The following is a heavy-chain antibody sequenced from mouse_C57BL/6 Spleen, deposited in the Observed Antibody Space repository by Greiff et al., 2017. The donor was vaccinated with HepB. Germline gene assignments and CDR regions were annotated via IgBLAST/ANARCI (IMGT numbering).Heavy chain of an antibody. CDR3: ERSYYDYDEYFDV. Sequence: QVQLQQSGAELAKPGASVKLSCKASGYTFTSYWMHWVKQRPGQGLEWIGYINPSSGYTKYNQKFKDKATLTADKSSSTAYMQLSSLTYEDSAVYYCERSYYDYDEYFDVWGTGTTVTVSS. D-gene: IGHD2-4*01. V-gene: IGHV1-7*01. CDR2: INPSSGYT. CDR1: GYTFTSYW. J-gene: IGHJ1*03.